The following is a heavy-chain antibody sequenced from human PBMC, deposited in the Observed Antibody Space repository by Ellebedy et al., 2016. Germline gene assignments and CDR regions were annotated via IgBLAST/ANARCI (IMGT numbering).Heavy chain of an antibody. D-gene: IGHD3-10*01. CDR1: GFTFSSYS. Sequence: GGSLRLSXVDSGFTFSSYSMNWVRQAPGMGLEWVSSISSSTTYIQYADSVKGRFTISRDNAKNSLFLQMNSLRAEDTAVYYCASSPLLSHYGLGNWFDPWGQGTLVTVSS. CDR2: ISSSTTYI. J-gene: IGHJ5*02. V-gene: IGHV3-21*01. CDR3: ASSPLLSHYGLGNWFDP.